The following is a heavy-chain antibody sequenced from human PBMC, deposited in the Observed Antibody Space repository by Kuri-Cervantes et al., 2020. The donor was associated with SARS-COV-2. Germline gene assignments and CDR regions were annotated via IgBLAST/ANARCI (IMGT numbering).Heavy chain of an antibody. CDR3: ARGYCSSTSCYSFHWYYYYMNV. D-gene: IGHD2-2*01. Sequence: ASVKVPCKASGGTFSSYAISWVRQAPGQGLEWMGWINPNSGGTNYAQKFQGRVTMTRDTSISTAYMELSRLRSDDTAVYYCARGYCSSTSCYSFHWYYYYMNVWGKGTTVTVSS. V-gene: IGHV1-2*02. CDR2: INPNSGGT. CDR1: GGTFSSYA. J-gene: IGHJ6*03.